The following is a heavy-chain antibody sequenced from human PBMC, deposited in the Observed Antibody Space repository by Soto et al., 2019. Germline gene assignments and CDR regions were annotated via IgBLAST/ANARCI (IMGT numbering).Heavy chain of an antibody. CDR1: GESISSSSYY. D-gene: IGHD2-21*02. J-gene: IGHJ4*02. Sequence: SETLSLTCIVSGESISSSSYYWGWIRQPPGKGLEWIGSIYYSGRTYYNPSFKSRVTISIDTSKNQFSLKLSSVTATDTAVYYRARQANTVGTQAYFDHWGQGAMVTVYS. CDR2: IYYSGRT. CDR3: ARQANTVGTQAYFDH. V-gene: IGHV4-39*01.